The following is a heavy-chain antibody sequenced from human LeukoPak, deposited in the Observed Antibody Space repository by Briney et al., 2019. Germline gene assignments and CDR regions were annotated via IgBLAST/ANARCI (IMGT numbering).Heavy chain of an antibody. CDR1: GYTFTSYG. CDR2: ISAYNGNT. J-gene: IGHJ4*02. CDR3: ARVVYYYGSGSFDY. V-gene: IGHV1-18*01. D-gene: IGHD3-10*01. Sequence: GASVKVSCKASGYTFTSYGISWVRQAPGQGLEWMGWISAYNGNTNYAQKLQGRVTMTTDTSTSTAYMELRSLRSDDTAVYYCARVVYYYGSGSFDYWGQGTLVTVSS.